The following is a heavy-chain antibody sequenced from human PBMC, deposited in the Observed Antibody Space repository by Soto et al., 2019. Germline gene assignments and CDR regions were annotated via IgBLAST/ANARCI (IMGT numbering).Heavy chain of an antibody. V-gene: IGHV4-31*03. CDR1: GGSISSGGYY. CDR3: AREATMHAFDI. D-gene: IGHD5-12*01. Sequence: SETLSLTCTVSGGSISSGGYYWSWIRQHPGKGLEWIGYIYYSGSTYYNPSLKSRVTISVDTSKNQFSLKLSSVTAADTAVYYCAREATMHAFDIWGQGTMVTVSS. CDR2: IYYSGST. J-gene: IGHJ3*02.